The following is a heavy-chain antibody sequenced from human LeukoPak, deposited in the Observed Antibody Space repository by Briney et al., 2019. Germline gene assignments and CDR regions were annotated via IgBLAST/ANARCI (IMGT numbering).Heavy chain of an antibody. CDR1: GGSFSGYY. D-gene: IGHD3-10*01. J-gene: IGHJ4*02. CDR2: IDHSGST. Sequence: SETLSLTCAVYGGSFSGYYWSWIRQPPGKGLEWIGEIDHSGSTNYNPSLKSRVTISVDTSKNQFSLKLSSVTAADTAVYYCARPSIRGVINYWGQGTLVTVSS. CDR3: ARPSIRGVINY. V-gene: IGHV4-34*01.